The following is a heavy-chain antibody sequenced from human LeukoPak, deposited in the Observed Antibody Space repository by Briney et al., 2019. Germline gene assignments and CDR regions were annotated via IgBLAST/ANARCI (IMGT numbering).Heavy chain of an antibody. CDR2: INHSGST. CDR1: GGSFSGYY. Sequence: SETLSLTCAVYGGSFSGYYWSWIRQPPGKGLEWIGEINHSGSTNYNPSLKSRVSISVDTSKNQFSLKLSSVTAADTAVYYCARGPITMVRGVMGYWGQGTLVTVSS. J-gene: IGHJ4*02. D-gene: IGHD3-10*01. V-gene: IGHV4-34*01. CDR3: ARGPITMVRGVMGY.